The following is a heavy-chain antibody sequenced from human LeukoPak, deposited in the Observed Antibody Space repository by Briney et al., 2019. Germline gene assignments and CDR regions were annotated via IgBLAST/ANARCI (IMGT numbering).Heavy chain of an antibody. CDR1: GFTFSNAW. V-gene: IGHV3-30*18. J-gene: IGHJ6*02. Sequence: GGSLRLSCAASGFTFSNAWMSWVRQAPGKGLEWVAVISYDGSNKYYADSVKGRFTISRDNSKNTLYLQMNSLRAEDTAVYYCAKAPSRSYYGMDVWGQGTTVTVSS. CDR3: AKAPSRSYYGMDV. CDR2: ISYDGSNK.